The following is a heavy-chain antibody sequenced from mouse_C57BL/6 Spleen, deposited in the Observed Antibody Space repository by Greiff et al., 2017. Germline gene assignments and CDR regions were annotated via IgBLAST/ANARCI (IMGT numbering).Heavy chain of an antibody. D-gene: IGHD1-1*02. Sequence: EFQLQQSGPELVKPGASVKMSCKASGYTFTDYNMHWVKQSHGKRLEWIGYINPNNGGTSYNQKFKGKATLTVNKSSSTAYVERRSLTSEYSAVYCCARRGGNGYLDYWGQGTTLTVSS. CDR3: ARRGGNGYLDY. J-gene: IGHJ2*01. CDR2: INPNNGGT. CDR1: GYTFTDYN. V-gene: IGHV1-22*01.